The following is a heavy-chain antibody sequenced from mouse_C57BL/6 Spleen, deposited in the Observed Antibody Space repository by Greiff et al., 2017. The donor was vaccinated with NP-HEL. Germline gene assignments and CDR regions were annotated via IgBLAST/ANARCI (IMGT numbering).Heavy chain of an antibody. CDR1: GYAFTYYF. D-gene: IGHD4-1*01. V-gene: IGHV1-54*01. J-gene: IGHJ2*01. CDR3: ARECTGIIAPFDY. CDR2: INPGSGGT. Sequence: VQLQQSGAELVRPGTSVKVSCKASGYAFTYYFIEWVTQRPGQGLEWFGVINPGSGGTNHNEKFKGKATLSADKSSSTAYMQLSSLTSEDSAVFFCARECTGIIAPFDYWGQGTTLTVSS.